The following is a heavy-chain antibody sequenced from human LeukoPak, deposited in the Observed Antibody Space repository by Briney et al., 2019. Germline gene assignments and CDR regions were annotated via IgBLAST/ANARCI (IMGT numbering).Heavy chain of an antibody. V-gene: IGHV1-69*01. Sequence: GASVKVSCKASGGTFISYAISWVRQAPGQGLEWMGGIIPIFGTANYAQKFQGRVTITADESTSTAYMELSSLRSEDTAVYYCARAYYDFWSGYRKYYFDYWGQGTLVTVSS. CDR2: IIPIFGTA. CDR3: ARAYYDFWSGYRKYYFDY. D-gene: IGHD3-3*01. J-gene: IGHJ4*02. CDR1: GGTFISYA.